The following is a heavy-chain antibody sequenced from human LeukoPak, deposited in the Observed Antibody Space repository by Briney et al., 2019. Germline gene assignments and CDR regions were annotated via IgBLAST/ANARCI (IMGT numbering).Heavy chain of an antibody. D-gene: IGHD2-2*01. CDR2: INHSGST. V-gene: IGHV4-34*01. CDR3: ANGCSNTACYPWAFDS. Sequence: PSENLSLTCAVYGGSFSGSYWSWIRQPPGKGLEWIGEINHSGSTNYNPSLKSRVPISVDTSQNQFSLKMSSVTAADTAVYYCANGCSNTACYPWAFDSWGQGTLVTVSS. J-gene: IGHJ4*02. CDR1: GGSFSGSY.